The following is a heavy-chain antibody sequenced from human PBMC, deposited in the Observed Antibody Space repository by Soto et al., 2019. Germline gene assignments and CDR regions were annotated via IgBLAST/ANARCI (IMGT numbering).Heavy chain of an antibody. V-gene: IGHV1-2*02. D-gene: IGHD2-2*01. CDR1: GYTFTSYG. CDR2: INPNSGGT. Sequence: ASVKVSCKASGYTFTSYGISWVRQAPGQGLEWMGWINPNSGGTNYAQKFQGRVTMTRDTSISTAYMELSRLRSDDTAVYYCASDSQDVVPDAPMGNYYYYDGMDVWGQGTTVTVS. CDR3: ASDSQDVVPDAPMGNYYYYDGMDV. J-gene: IGHJ6*02.